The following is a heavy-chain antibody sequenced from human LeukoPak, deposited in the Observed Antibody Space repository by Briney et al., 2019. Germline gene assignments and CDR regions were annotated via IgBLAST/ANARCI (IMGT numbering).Heavy chain of an antibody. V-gene: IGHV3-23*01. CDR2: ISGSGGST. CDR3: AKPRGGTEYYFDY. D-gene: IGHD1-14*01. CDR1: GFTFSSYV. J-gene: IGHJ4*02. Sequence: PGASLRLSCAASGFTFSSYVMSWVRQAPGKGLEWVSAISGSGGSTYYADSVKGRFTISRDNSKNTLYLQMNSLRAEDTAVYYCAKPRGGTEYYFDYWGQGTLVTVSS.